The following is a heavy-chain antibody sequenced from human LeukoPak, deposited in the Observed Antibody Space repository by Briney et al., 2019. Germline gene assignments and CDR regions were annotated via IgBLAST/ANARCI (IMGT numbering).Heavy chain of an antibody. J-gene: IGHJ5*02. Sequence: GESLKISCKGSGYSFNNYWISWVRQMPGKGLEWMGIIYPRDSDTRYSPSSQGQVTTSADQSLSTAYLQWSSLKASDTAMYYCARVGRLRFNWFDPWGQGTLVTVSS. CDR3: ARVGRLRFNWFDP. CDR1: GYSFNNYW. D-gene: IGHD3-3*01. CDR2: IYPRDSDT. V-gene: IGHV5-51*01.